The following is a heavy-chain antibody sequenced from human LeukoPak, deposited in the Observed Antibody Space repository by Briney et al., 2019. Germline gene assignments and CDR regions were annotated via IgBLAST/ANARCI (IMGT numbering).Heavy chain of an antibody. CDR3: ATARKEMYDFWSGYYIGY. CDR2: VDPEDGET. V-gene: IGHV1-69-2*01. D-gene: IGHD3-3*01. Sequence: ATVKISCKVSGYTFTDYYMHWVQQAPGKGLEWMGLVDPEDGETIYAEKFQGRVTITADTSTDTAYMELSSLRSEDTAVYYCATARKEMYDFWSGYYIGYWGQGNLVTVSS. CDR1: GYTFTDYY. J-gene: IGHJ4*02.